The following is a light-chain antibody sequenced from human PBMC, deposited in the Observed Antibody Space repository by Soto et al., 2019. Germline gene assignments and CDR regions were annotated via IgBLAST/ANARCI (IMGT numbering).Light chain of an antibody. Sequence: EIVLTQSPGTLSLSPGERATLSCRASQSISSTYLAWYQHKPGQAPRLLIYGASSRATGIPDRFNGSGSGTDFTLTISRLEPEDFAVYYCQQFGRAFGPGTKVDIK. CDR2: GAS. J-gene: IGKJ3*01. CDR1: QSISSTY. V-gene: IGKV3-20*01. CDR3: QQFGRA.